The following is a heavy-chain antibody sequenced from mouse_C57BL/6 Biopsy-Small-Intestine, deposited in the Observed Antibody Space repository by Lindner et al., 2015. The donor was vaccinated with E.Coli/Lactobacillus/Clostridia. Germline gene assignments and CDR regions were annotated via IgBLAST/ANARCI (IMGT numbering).Heavy chain of an antibody. CDR2: VNPNRGST. J-gene: IGHJ1*01. CDR1: GYTFTNYD. D-gene: IGHD2-10*02. V-gene: IGHV1-84*02. CDR3: ARELGYCTSTNCHLPSDWYFDL. Sequence: SVKVSCKASGYTFTNYDINWVRQATGQGLEWMGWVNPNRGSTGYAQKFQGRVTMTSDTSKSTAYMELSSLTSDDTAEYFCARELGYCTSTNCHLPSDWYFDLRGRGTLITVSS.